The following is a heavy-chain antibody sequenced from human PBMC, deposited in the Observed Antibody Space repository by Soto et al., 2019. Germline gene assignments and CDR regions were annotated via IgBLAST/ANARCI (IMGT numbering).Heavy chain of an antibody. CDR1: GGSIRSYY. V-gene: IGHV4-59*01. J-gene: IGHJ6*02. D-gene: IGHD3-10*01. CDR2: IYYTGST. Sequence: SETLSLTCTVSGGSIRSYYWTWSRQPTGKGLEWIGRIYYTGSTNYNPSPESRLPISVDTSKNQFSLKLNSVTPADTAVYYCARLGFEGLGEFRVLNGMEVWGQGTTVTVSS. CDR3: ARLGFEGLGEFRVLNGMEV.